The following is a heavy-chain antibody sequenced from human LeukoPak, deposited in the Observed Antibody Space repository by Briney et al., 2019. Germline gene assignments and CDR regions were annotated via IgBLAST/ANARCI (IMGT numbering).Heavy chain of an antibody. CDR1: GCTFGSFT. V-gene: IGHV3-23*01. CDR3: AKAGFYYGSGNMSPLGIRYFTMDV. CDR2: IRGTDTNT. Sequence: PGGSLRLSCAASGCTFGSFTMSWVRQAPGRSLEWVSAIRGTDTNTYYADSVRGRFTISRDNSNNTLFLQMNGLRAEDMAVYYCAKAGFYYGSGNMSPLGIRYFTMDVWGQGTTVTVSS. D-gene: IGHD3-10*01. J-gene: IGHJ6*02.